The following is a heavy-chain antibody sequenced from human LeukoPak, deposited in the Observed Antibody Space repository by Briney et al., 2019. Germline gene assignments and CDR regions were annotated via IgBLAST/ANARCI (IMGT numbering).Heavy chain of an antibody. CDR2: IYHSGST. CDR3: ARHLGYCSGGSCYRNWFDP. J-gene: IGHJ5*02. D-gene: IGHD2-15*01. V-gene: IGHV4-38-2*02. CDR1: GYSISSGYY. Sequence: SETLSLTCTVSGYSISSGYYWGWIRQPPGKGLEWIGSIYHSGSTQYDSSLKSRVTISVDTSKNQFSLKLSSVTAADTAVYYCARHLGYCSGGSCYRNWFDPWGQGTLVTVSS.